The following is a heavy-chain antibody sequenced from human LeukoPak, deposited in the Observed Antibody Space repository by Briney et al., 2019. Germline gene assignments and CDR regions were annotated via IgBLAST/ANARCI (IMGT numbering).Heavy chain of an antibody. D-gene: IGHD3-16*02. CDR2: IIPILGIA. CDR1: GYTFTSYG. V-gene: IGHV1-69*04. CDR3: ARERVDYVWGSYRYTESPFDY. Sequence: GASVKVSCKASGYTFTSYGISWVRQAPGQGLEWMGRIIPILGIANYAQKFQGRVTITADKSTSTAYMELSSLRSEDTAVYYCARERVDYVWGSYRYTESPFDYWGQGTLVTVSS. J-gene: IGHJ4*02.